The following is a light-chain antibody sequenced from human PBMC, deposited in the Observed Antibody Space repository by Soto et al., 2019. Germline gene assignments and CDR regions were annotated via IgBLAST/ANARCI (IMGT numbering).Light chain of an antibody. CDR2: DAS. CDR3: QQYNSYVYT. CDR1: QSISSW. V-gene: IGKV1-5*01. Sequence: DIQMTQSPSTLSASVGDRVTITCRASQSISSWLAWYQQKPGKAPKLLIYDASSLESGVPSRFSGSGSGTEFTLTTSSLQPDDFATYYCQQYNSYVYTFGQGTKVDIX. J-gene: IGKJ2*01.